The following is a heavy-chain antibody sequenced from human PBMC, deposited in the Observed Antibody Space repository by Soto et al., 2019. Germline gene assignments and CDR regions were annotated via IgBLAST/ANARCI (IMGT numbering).Heavy chain of an antibody. D-gene: IGHD3-3*01. CDR3: AKDSPRFLGPNYYYYGNDV. Sequence: QVQLVESGGGVVQPGRSLRLSCAASGFTFSSYGMHWVRQAPGKGLEWVAVISYDGSNKYYADSVKGRFTISRDNSKNPLYLQINSLRDEDTGVYYCAKDSPRFLGPNYYYYGNDVWGQGTHGTVSS. J-gene: IGHJ6*02. CDR2: ISYDGSNK. V-gene: IGHV3-30*18. CDR1: GFTFSSYG.